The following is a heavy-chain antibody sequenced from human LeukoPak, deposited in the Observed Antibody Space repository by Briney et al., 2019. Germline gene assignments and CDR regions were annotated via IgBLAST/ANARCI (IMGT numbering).Heavy chain of an antibody. Sequence: GRSPRLSCAASGFSLRNHGMHWVRQAPGRGLEWMAFISYEGSNQYYAESVKGRFSISRDNSKNTMYLQMNSLKTEDTGVYHCAKDVRFLEWSLDSWGQGTQVIVSS. D-gene: IGHD3-3*01. CDR1: GFSLRNHG. CDR3: AKDVRFLEWSLDS. V-gene: IGHV3-30*18. CDR2: ISYEGSNQ. J-gene: IGHJ4*02.